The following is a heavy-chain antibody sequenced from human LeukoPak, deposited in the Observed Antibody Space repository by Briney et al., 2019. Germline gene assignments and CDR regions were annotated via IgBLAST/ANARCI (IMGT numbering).Heavy chain of an antibody. D-gene: IGHD3-3*01. CDR2: IYYSGST. J-gene: IGHJ5*02. CDR3: ARGGRFWNNWFDP. CDR1: GGSISSGDYY. V-gene: IGHV4-61*08. Sequence: PSQTLSLTCTVSGGSISSGDYYWSWIRQPPGKGLEWIGYIYYSGSTNYNPSLKSRVTISVDTSKNQFSLKLSSVTAADTAVYYCARGGRFWNNWFDPWGQGTLVTVSS.